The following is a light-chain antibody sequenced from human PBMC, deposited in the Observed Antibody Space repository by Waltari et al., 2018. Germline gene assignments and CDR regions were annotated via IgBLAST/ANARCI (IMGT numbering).Light chain of an antibody. J-gene: IGKJ2*01. CDR3: QQYYSTPYS. Sequence: DTVMTQSPDSLTVSLGARATIHCQSSQSVLNSSNNKNYLAWYQQKPGQPPKALIYWASARESGVPDRFSGSGSGTDFTLTISSLQAEDVAVYYCQQYYSTPYSFGQGTKLEIK. CDR1: QSVLNSSNNKNY. V-gene: IGKV4-1*01. CDR2: WAS.